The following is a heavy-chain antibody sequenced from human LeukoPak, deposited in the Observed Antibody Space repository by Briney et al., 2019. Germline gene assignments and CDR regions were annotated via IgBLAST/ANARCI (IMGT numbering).Heavy chain of an antibody. D-gene: IGHD3-10*01. J-gene: IGHJ5*02. CDR2: INPNSGGT. CDR1: GYTFTGYY. V-gene: IGHV1-2*02. CDR3: ARTYITMVRGAPYNWFDP. Sequence: ASVKVSCKASGYTFTGYYMHWVRQAPGQGLEWMGWINPNSGGTNYAQKFQGRVTMTRDTSISTAYMELSRLRSDDTAVYYCARTYITMVRGAPYNWFDPWGQGTPVTVSS.